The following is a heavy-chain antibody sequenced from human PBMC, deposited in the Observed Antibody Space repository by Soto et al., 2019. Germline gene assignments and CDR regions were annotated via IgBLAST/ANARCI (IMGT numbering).Heavy chain of an antibody. J-gene: IGHJ4*02. CDR3: AKYVAAAGTISRYFDS. V-gene: IGHV3-23*01. CDR2: ISGGGGST. Sequence: EVQLLESGGVLVQPGGSLRLSCAASGLTFSSYAMSWVRQAPGKGLEWVSGISGGGGSTYYADSVKGRFTISRDNPKNTLYLQMNSLRAEDTAVYYCAKYVAAAGTISRYFDSWGQGTLVTVSS. D-gene: IGHD6-13*01. CDR1: GLTFSSYA.